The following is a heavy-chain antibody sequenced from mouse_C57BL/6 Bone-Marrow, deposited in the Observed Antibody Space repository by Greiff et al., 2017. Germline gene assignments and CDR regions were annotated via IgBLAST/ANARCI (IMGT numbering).Heavy chain of an antibody. D-gene: IGHD1-1*02. CDR1: GYTFTDYY. Sequence: QVHVKQSGAELVRPGASVKLSCKASGYTFTDYYINWVKQRPGQGLEWIARIYPGSGNTYYNEKFKGKATLTAEKSSSTAYMQLSSLTSEDSAVYFCARDFDYAQAWFAYWGQGTLVTVSA. V-gene: IGHV1-76*01. CDR3: ARDFDYAQAWFAY. CDR2: IYPGSGNT. J-gene: IGHJ3*01.